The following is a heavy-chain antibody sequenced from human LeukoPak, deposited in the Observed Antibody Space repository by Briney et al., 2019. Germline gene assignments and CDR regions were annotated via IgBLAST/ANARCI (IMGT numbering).Heavy chain of an antibody. D-gene: IGHD3-9*01. Sequence: LTGGSLRLSCAASGFTFSSYAMSWVRQAPGKGLEWVSAISGSGGSTYYADSVKGRFTISRDNSKNTLYLQMNSLRAEDTAVYYCAKVRGLRYFDWFGSSVSPGLHESGAFDIWGQGTMVTVSS. CDR3: AKVRGLRYFDWFGSSVSPGLHESGAFDI. V-gene: IGHV3-23*01. J-gene: IGHJ3*02. CDR1: GFTFSSYA. CDR2: ISGSGGST.